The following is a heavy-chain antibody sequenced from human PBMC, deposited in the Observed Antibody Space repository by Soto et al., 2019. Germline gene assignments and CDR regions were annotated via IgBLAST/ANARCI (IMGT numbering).Heavy chain of an antibody. D-gene: IGHD6-13*01. V-gene: IGHV1-69*06. Sequence: QVQLVQSGAEVKKPGSSVKVSCKASGGTFSSYAISWVRQAPGQGLEWMGGIIPIFGTANYAQKFQGRVTITADKSTSTAYRELSSLRSEDTAVYYCARDRGRISSSWYYFDYWGQGTLVTVSS. J-gene: IGHJ4*02. CDR3: ARDRGRISSSWYYFDY. CDR1: GGTFSSYA. CDR2: IIPIFGTA.